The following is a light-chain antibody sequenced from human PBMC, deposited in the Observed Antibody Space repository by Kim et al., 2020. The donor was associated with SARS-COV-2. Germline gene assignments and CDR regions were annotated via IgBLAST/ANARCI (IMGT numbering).Light chain of an antibody. CDR3: QQYGSSPWT. CDR1: QSVSSDY. CDR2: GAS. Sequence: SPGERAALSCRASQSVSSDYLAWYQQKPGQAPRLLIYGASSRATGIPDRFTGSGSGTDFTLTISRLEADDFAVYYCQQYGSSPWTFGQGTKVENK. V-gene: IGKV3-20*01. J-gene: IGKJ1*01.